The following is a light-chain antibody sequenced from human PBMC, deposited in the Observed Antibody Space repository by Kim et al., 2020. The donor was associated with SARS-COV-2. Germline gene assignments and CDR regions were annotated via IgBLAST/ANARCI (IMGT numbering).Light chain of an antibody. Sequence: QSALTQPRSVSGSPGQSVTISCTGTSSDVGGYAYVSWYQQHPGKAPKLIIFDVTKRPSGVPDRFSASKSGNTASLTISGLQAEDEADYYCCSYAGSPPYVFGSGTKVTVL. CDR3: CSYAGSPPYV. CDR1: SSDVGGYAY. J-gene: IGLJ1*01. CDR2: DVT. V-gene: IGLV2-11*01.